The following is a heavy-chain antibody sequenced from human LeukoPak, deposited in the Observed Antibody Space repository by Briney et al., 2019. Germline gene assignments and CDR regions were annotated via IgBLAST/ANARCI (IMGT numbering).Heavy chain of an antibody. CDR1: GFTFSSYA. CDR3: AAHSSGYYYLDY. Sequence: GGSLRLSCAASGFTFSSYAMSWVRQAPGKGLEWVSGISWNSGSIGYADSVKGRFTVSRDNAKNSLYLQMNSLRAEDTALYYCAAHSSGYYYLDYWGQGTLVTVSS. V-gene: IGHV3-9*01. J-gene: IGHJ4*02. D-gene: IGHD3-22*01. CDR2: ISWNSGSI.